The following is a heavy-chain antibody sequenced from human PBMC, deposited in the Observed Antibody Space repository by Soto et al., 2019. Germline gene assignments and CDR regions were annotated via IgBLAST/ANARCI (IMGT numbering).Heavy chain of an antibody. V-gene: IGHV4-61*01. J-gene: IGHJ4*02. CDR1: GNSVSSDSYY. D-gene: IGHD5-18*01. CDR2: ISSSGST. Sequence: SETLSLTCTVSGNSVSSDSYYWTWIRQPPGKGLEWIGYISSSGSTKYNPSLKSRVTISRDTSSNQFSLELTSVTAADTAIYYCARDIRGYSRAFDYWGQGTLVTVSS. CDR3: ARDIRGYSRAFDY.